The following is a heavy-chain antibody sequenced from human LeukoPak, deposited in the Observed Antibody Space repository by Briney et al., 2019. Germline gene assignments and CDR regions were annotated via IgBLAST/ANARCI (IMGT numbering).Heavy chain of an antibody. CDR1: GGSISSYY. CDR2: IYYSGGT. J-gene: IGHJ4*02. V-gene: IGHV4-59*08. Sequence: SETLSLTCTVSGGSISSYYWSWIRQPPRKGLEWSGDIYYSGGTKYNPSLKSRVTISVDASTTQFSLKLSSVTAADTAVYYCARAGVGYSYGFDYWGQGTLVTVSS. CDR3: ARAGVGYSYGFDY. D-gene: IGHD5-18*01.